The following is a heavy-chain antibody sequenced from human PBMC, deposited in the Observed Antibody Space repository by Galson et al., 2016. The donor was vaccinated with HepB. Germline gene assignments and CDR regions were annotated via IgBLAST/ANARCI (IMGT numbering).Heavy chain of an antibody. D-gene: IGHD3-22*01. CDR3: PKDADISGYPASFDY. CDR2: ISSDGGLE. J-gene: IGHJ4*02. V-gene: IGHV3-30*18. CDR1: GFTFSDHY. Sequence: SLRLSCAVSGFTFSDHYMDWVRQAPGKGLEWVAVISSDGGLEDSLHSVKGRFTISRDNSNNTLYLQMNSLRPEDTAVYYCPKDADISGYPASFDYWGQGTLVTVSS.